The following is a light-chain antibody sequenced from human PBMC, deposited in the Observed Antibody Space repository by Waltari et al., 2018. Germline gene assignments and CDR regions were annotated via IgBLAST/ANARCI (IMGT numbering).Light chain of an antibody. J-gene: IGKJ4*01. CDR2: KAS. V-gene: IGKV1-5*03. Sequence: DIQMTQSPSTLSASVGDRVTITCRASQSISNWLAWYQQKPGKAAKLLIYKASTLESGVPSRSSGSGSGTEFTLTISSLQPDDFATYYCQQYNSYSLLTFGGGTKVEIK. CDR1: QSISNW. CDR3: QQYNSYSLLT.